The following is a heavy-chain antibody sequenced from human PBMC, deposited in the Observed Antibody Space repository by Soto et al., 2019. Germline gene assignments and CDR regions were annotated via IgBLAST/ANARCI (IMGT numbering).Heavy chain of an antibody. D-gene: IGHD3-22*01. CDR1: GYTFINSA. CDR3: ARDQSSGVVDY. CDR2: ISPYNGNT. Sequence: QVQLVQSGGEVKQPGASVKVSCKATGYTFINSAIAWVRQAPGQGLEWMGWISPYNGNTNYAQSVQGRVTITTDTSTSTVYMEIRSLRFDDTAVYYCARDQSSGVVDYWGQGTLVTVST. J-gene: IGHJ4*02. V-gene: IGHV1-18*01.